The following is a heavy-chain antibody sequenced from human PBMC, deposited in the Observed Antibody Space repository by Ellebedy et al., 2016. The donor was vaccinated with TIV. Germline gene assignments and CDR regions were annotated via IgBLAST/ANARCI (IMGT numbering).Heavy chain of an antibody. CDR1: RSTFSSYW. CDR3: ATDGSYGDYLSPTHAFAT. D-gene: IGHD4-17*01. J-gene: IGHJ3*02. Sequence: GGSLRLSCAAPRSTFSSYWMSWVRQAPGKGLEWGANINQDESEKFYVDSVKGRFTISRDNAKTSLYLQMNSLRAEDTAVYYCATDGSYGDYLSPTHAFATWGQGTMLTVSS. CDR2: INQDESEK. V-gene: IGHV3-7*01.